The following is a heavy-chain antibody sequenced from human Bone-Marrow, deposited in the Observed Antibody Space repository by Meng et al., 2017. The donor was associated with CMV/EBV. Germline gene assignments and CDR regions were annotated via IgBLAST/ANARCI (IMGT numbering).Heavy chain of an antibody. D-gene: IGHD6-19*01. J-gene: IGHJ6*02. CDR3: ARDRLAGPSSSYYYGMDV. V-gene: IGHV3-20*04. Sequence: GESLKIPCAASGLTFDDYGMSWVRQAPGNGLEWVSGINWNGGSPGYADSVKGRFTISSDNAKNSLYLQMNSLRAEDTALHYCARDRLAGPSSSYYYGMDVWGQGTTVTVSS. CDR1: GLTFDDYG. CDR2: INWNGGSP.